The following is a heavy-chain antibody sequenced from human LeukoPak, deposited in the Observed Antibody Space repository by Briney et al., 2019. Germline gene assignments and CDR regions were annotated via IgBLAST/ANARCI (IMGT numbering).Heavy chain of an antibody. D-gene: IGHD3-10*01. J-gene: IGHJ4*02. Sequence: GASVKVSCKASGHTFTSYYMHRVRQAPGQGLEWMGWINTNTGNPTYAQGFTGRFVFSLDTSVSTAYLQISSLKAEDTAVYYCARELPYMVSEAMVRGVVEPWQFDYWGQGTLVTVSS. CDR2: INTNTGNP. V-gene: IGHV7-4-1*02. CDR1: GHTFTSYY. CDR3: ARELPYMVSEAMVRGVVEPWQFDY.